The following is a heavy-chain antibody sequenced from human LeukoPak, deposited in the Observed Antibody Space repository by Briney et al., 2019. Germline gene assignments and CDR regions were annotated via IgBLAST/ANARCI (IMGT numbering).Heavy chain of an antibody. J-gene: IGHJ5*02. Sequence: SETLSLTCTVSGGSISSYYWSWIRQPPGKGLEWIGYIYYSGSTNYNPSPKSRVTISVDTSKNQFSLKLSSVTAADTAVYYCARSGEGFFDPWGQGTLVTVSS. CDR3: ARSGEGFFDP. CDR1: GGSISSYY. D-gene: IGHD4-17*01. V-gene: IGHV4-59*01. CDR2: IYYSGST.